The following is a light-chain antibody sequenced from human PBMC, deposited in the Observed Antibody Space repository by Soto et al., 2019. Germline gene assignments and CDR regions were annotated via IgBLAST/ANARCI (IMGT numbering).Light chain of an antibody. CDR2: GAS. J-gene: IGKJ4*01. CDR1: QCVSSSF. V-gene: IGKV3-20*01. Sequence: ESVLTQSPGTLSLSPGERATLSCRASQCVSSSFLACYQQKPGQAPRLLIYGASSRATGIPDRFSGSGSGTDFTLTISRLEPEDVAVYYCQQYGSSPLTFGGGNKVEIK. CDR3: QQYGSSPLT.